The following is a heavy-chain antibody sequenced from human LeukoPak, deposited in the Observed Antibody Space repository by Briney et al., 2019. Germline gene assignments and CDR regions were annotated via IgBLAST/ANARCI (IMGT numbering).Heavy chain of an antibody. V-gene: IGHV4-4*07. D-gene: IGHD3-16*02. CDR3: AGGLSSSYFDY. J-gene: IGHJ4*02. CDR2: IYTSGST. Sequence: SETLSLTCTVSGGSISSYYWSWIRQPAGKGLEWIGRIYTSGSTNYNPSLKSRVTISVDKSKNQFSLKLSSVTAADTAVYYCAGGLSSSYFDYWGQGTLDTVSS. CDR1: GGSISSYY.